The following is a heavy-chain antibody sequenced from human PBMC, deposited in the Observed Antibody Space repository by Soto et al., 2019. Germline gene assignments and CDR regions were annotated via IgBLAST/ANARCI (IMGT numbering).Heavy chain of an antibody. Sequence: QVQLQESGPGLVKPSETLSLSCTVSGGSVGSGSYYWSWIRQPPGKGLEWIGYAYYTGSTKYNPSLKSRVTISVDASKNQFSLKLRSVTAADTAVYFCARETGLYDTLSGFIRYCMDVWGQGTTVTVSS. D-gene: IGHD3-9*01. CDR2: AYYTGST. CDR1: GGSVGSGSYY. V-gene: IGHV4-61*01. J-gene: IGHJ6*02. CDR3: ARETGLYDTLSGFIRYCMDV.